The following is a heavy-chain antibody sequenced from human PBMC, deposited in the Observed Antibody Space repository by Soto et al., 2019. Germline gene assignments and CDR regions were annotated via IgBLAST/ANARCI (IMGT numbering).Heavy chain of an antibody. CDR1: VFTCSSYA. CDR2: ISYDGSNK. V-gene: IGHV3-30-3*01. CDR3: ARDPEYSSSYGMDV. Sequence: PWWSLRLSCSASVFTCSSYAMHWFRQAPGKGLEWVAVISYDGSNKYYADSVKGRFTISRDNSKNTLYLQMNSLRAEDTAVYYCARDPEYSSSYGMDVWGQGTTVTVSS. J-gene: IGHJ6*02. D-gene: IGHD6-6*01.